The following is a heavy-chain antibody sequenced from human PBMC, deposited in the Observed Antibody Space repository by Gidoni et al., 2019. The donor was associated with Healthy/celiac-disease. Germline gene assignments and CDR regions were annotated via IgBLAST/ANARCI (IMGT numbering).Heavy chain of an antibody. V-gene: IGHV4-61*02. CDR3: AREGSGWFDP. J-gene: IGHJ5*02. D-gene: IGHD3-10*01. CDR1: GGSISSGSYY. CDR2: IYTSGST. Sequence: QVQLQESGPGLVKPPQTLSLTCTVSGGSISSGSYYWSWIRQPAGKGLEWIGRIYTSGSTNYNPSLKSRVTISVDTSKNQFSLKLSSVTAADTAVYYCAREGSGWFDPWGQGTLVTVSS.